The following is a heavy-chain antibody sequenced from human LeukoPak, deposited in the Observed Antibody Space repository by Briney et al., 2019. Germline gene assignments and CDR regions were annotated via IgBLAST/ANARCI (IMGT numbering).Heavy chain of an antibody. J-gene: IGHJ5*02. D-gene: IGHD3-3*01. Sequence: SETLSLTCTVSGGSISSGSYYWSWIRQPAGKGLEWIGRIYTSGSTNYNPSLKSRVTISVDTSKNQFSLKLSSVTAADTAVYYYAREVLEWFWFDPWGQGTLVTVSS. CDR2: IYTSGST. CDR3: AREVLEWFWFDP. CDR1: GGSISSGSYY. V-gene: IGHV4-61*02.